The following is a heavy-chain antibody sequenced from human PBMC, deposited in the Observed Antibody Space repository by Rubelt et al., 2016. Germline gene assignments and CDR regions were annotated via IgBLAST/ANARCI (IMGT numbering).Heavy chain of an antibody. J-gene: IGHJ4*02. D-gene: IGHD6-6*01. Sequence: QVQLVQSGSELKKPGASVKVSCKTSGYTFTDYFMHWVRQAPGQGLEWMGRINPNGGGTDYAQKFQGRVTMTRDTSISTAYMELSRLGSDDTAVYDCARVRQLSDYWGQGTLVTVSS. CDR3: ARVRQLSDY. CDR2: INPNGGGT. V-gene: IGHV1-2*06. CDR1: GYTFTDYF.